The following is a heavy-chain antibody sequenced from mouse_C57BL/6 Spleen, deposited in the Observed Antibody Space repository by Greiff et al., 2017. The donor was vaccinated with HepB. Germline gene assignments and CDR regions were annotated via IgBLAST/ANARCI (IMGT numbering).Heavy chain of an antibody. J-gene: IGHJ2*01. Sequence: QVQLKQSGPELVKPGASVKLSCKASGYTFTSYDINWVKQRPGQGLEWIGWIYPRDGSTKYNEKFKGKATLTVDTSSSTAYMELHSLTSEDSAVYFCARSTTVVAKYYFDYWGQGTTLTVSS. D-gene: IGHD1-1*01. CDR2: IYPRDGST. CDR1: GYTFTSYD. V-gene: IGHV1-85*01. CDR3: ARSTTVVAKYYFDY.